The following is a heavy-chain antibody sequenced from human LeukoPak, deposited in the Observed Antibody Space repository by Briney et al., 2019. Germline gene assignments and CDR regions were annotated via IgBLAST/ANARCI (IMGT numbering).Heavy chain of an antibody. D-gene: IGHD3-10*01. Sequence: SETLSLTCVASDGSISRGSYYWNWIRQPAGKGLEWMGRIYNSGSTNYNPSLKSRVTISADMSRNQLSLQLTSVTAADTAVYYCASSARGVTLDYWGQGTLVTVSS. CDR3: ASSARGVTLDY. J-gene: IGHJ4*02. CDR1: DGSISRGSYY. CDR2: IYNSGST. V-gene: IGHV4-61*02.